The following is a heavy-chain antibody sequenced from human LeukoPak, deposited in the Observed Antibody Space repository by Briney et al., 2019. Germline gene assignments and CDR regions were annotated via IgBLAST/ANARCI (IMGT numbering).Heavy chain of an antibody. Sequence: QTGESLRLSCAASGFTFDDYTMHWVRQAPGKGLEWVSLISWDGGSPYYADSVKGRFTISRDNAKNTLYLQMNSLRAEDTAVYYCARGPILDAIAAAGTSWFDPWGQGTLVTVSS. CDR1: GFTFDDYT. CDR2: ISWDGGSP. D-gene: IGHD6-13*01. J-gene: IGHJ5*02. V-gene: IGHV3-43*01. CDR3: ARGPILDAIAAAGTSWFDP.